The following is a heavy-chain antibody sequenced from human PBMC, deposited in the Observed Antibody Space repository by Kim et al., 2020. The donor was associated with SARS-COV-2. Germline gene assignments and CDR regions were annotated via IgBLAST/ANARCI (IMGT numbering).Heavy chain of an antibody. CDR3: ARFGCRYSGCDADYYYYYYMDV. V-gene: IGHV4-4*02. D-gene: IGHD5-12*01. CDR1: GGSISSSNW. CDR2: IYHSGST. Sequence: SETLSLTCAVSGGSISSSNWWSWVRQPPGKGLEWIVDIYHSGSTHYNPSLKSRVTISVDKSKNQFSLKLSSVTAADTAVYYCARFGCRYSGCDADYYYYYYMDVWGKGTTVTVSS. J-gene: IGHJ6*03.